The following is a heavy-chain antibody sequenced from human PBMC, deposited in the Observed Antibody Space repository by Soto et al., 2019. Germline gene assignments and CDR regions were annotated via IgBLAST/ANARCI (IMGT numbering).Heavy chain of an antibody. CDR2: IYPSDSQT. Sequence: PGESLKISCQGSGYRFTSYWIGWVRQMPGKGLEWMGIIYPSDSQTRYSPSFQGQVTISADKSISTAYLQWASLKASDTAIYYCARHGFYGDYSSNYFDPWGQGTLVTVSS. J-gene: IGHJ5*02. D-gene: IGHD4-17*01. CDR3: ARHGFYGDYSSNYFDP. V-gene: IGHV5-51*01. CDR1: GYRFTSYW.